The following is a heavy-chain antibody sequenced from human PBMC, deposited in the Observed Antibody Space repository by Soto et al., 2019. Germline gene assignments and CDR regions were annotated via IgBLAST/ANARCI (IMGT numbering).Heavy chain of an antibody. V-gene: IGHV3-30*18. CDR1: GFTFSSYG. CDR2: ISYDGSNK. J-gene: IGHJ6*02. CDR3: AKERVVVVPAAIGYGMDV. Sequence: QVQLVESGGGVVQPGRSLRLSCAASGFTFSSYGMHWVRQAPGKGLEWVAVISYDGSNKYYADSVKGRFTISRDNSKNTLYLQMNSLRAEDTAVYYCAKERVVVVPAAIGYGMDVWVQGTTVTVSS. D-gene: IGHD2-2*01.